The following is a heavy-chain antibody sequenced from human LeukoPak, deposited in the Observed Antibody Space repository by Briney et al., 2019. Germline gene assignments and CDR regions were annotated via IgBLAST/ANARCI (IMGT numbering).Heavy chain of an antibody. CDR2: IYYSGST. Sequence: KPSETLSLTCTVSGGSISSYYWSWIRQPPGKGLEWIGYIYYSGSTNYNPSLKGRVTISVDTSKNQFSLKLSSVTAADTAVYYCARNAGGYSSSWYPLALDYWGQGTLVTVSS. V-gene: IGHV4-59*13. J-gene: IGHJ4*02. D-gene: IGHD6-13*01. CDR1: GGSISSYY. CDR3: ARNAGGYSSSWYPLALDY.